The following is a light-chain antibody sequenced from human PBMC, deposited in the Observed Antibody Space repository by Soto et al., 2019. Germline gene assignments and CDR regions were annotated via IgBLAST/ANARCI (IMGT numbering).Light chain of an antibody. Sequence: DIQMTQSPSTLSASVGDRVTITCRASQSISNWLAWYQQKPGKAPKLLIYRASSLESGVPSRFSGSGSGTESTLTINSRQPDDFATYYCQQYNTYSFTFGQGTNLEIK. V-gene: IGKV1-5*03. CDR2: RAS. CDR3: QQYNTYSFT. J-gene: IGKJ2*01. CDR1: QSISNW.